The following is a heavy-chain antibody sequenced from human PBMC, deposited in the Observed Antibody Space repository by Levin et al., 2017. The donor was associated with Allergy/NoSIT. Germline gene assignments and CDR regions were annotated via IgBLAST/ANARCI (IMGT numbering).Heavy chain of an antibody. CDR1: GFTFSDYA. J-gene: IGHJ4*02. CDR3: AKDLDYYDGSGYDS. CDR2: LPLLFSLP. D-gene: IGHD3-22*01. V-gene: IGHV3-23*01. Sequence: SLRLSCAASGFTFSDYAMSWVRQAPGKGLEWFSSLPLLFSLPSLSSSLKGRFTISRDNSRYTLFLEMSSMRADDTAVYYCAKDLDYYDGSGYDSWGPGTLVTVSS.